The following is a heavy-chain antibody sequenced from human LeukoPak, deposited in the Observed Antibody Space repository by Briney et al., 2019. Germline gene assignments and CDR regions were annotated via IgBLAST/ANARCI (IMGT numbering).Heavy chain of an antibody. CDR1: GGTFSSYA. CDR3: ASIGGLAARSYYYFMDV. V-gene: IGHV1-69*13. CDR2: IIPIFGTA. J-gene: IGHJ6*03. D-gene: IGHD6-6*01. Sequence: SVKVSCKASGGTFSSYAISWVRQAPGQGLEWMGGIIPIFGTANYAQKFQGRVTITADESTSTAYMELSSLRSEDTAVYYCASIGGLAARSYYYFMDVWGKGTTVTVSS.